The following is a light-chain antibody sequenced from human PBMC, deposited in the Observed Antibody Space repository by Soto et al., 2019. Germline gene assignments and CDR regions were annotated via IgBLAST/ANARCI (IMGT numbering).Light chain of an antibody. CDR3: MSYTTTSSFD. CDR2: DVS. Sequence: QSVLTQPASMSGSPGQSITISCTGTRSDIGTYNYLSWYQQHPGKAPRLVISDVSNRPSGVSNRFSGSKSGNTASLTITGLQSEDEADYYCMSYTTTSSFDFGSGTKVTVL. J-gene: IGLJ1*01. CDR1: RSDIGTYNY. V-gene: IGLV2-14*03.